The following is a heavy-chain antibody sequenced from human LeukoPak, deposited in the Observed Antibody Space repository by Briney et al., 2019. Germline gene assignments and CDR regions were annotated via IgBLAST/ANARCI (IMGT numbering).Heavy chain of an antibody. CDR2: INTSGTT. CDR1: GGSFSGHY. CDR3: ARGLSASYDFNWFDS. Sequence: SETLSLTCTVSGGSFSGHYWSWIRQPAGKGPEWMGRINTSGTTRYDPSLKSRVTMSVDTSKNQFSLKLTSVTAADTAVYYCARGLSASYDFNWFDSWGQGTLVTVYS. J-gene: IGHJ5*01. D-gene: IGHD2/OR15-2a*01. V-gene: IGHV4-4*07.